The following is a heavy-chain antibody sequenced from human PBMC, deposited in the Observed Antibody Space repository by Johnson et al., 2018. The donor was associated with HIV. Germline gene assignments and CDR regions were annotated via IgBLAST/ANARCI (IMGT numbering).Heavy chain of an antibody. CDR3: ARDAPNFFHSSGVRDDAFDI. Sequence: VQLVESGGGLVKPGGSLRLSCAASGFTFSDYYMSWIRQAPGKGLEWVSYISSSGSTIYYADSVQGRFTLSRDNSQNTLYLQMNSLRAEDTAVYYCARDAPNFFHSSGVRDDAFDIWGPGTMVTVSS. CDR2: ISSSGSTI. D-gene: IGHD3-22*01. V-gene: IGHV3-11*04. J-gene: IGHJ3*02. CDR1: GFTFSDYY.